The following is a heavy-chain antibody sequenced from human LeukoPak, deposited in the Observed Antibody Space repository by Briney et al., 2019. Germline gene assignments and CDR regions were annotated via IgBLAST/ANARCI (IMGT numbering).Heavy chain of an antibody. D-gene: IGHD2-21*02. Sequence: GGSLRLSCAASGFTFRSYAIHWVRQAPGKGLEWVAVISYDGSDKYYADSVKGRFTISRDNSKNTLYLQMNSLRAEDTAVYYCAKDHRAYCGGDCVDFDYWGQGTLVTVSS. CDR1: GFTFRSYA. CDR3: AKDHRAYCGGDCVDFDY. J-gene: IGHJ4*02. V-gene: IGHV3-30*04. CDR2: ISYDGSDK.